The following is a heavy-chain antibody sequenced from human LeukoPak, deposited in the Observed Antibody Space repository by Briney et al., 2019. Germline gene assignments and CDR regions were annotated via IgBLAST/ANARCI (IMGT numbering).Heavy chain of an antibody. CDR3: ARRTPYGMDV. V-gene: IGHV3-30-3*01. J-gene: IGHJ6*02. Sequence: PGGSLRLSCAASGFTFSSFAMHWVRQAPGKGLEWVAVISYDGSNKYYADSVKGRFTISRDNSKNTLYLQMNSLRAEDTAVYYCARRTPYGMDVWGQGTTVTVSS. CDR2: ISYDGSNK. CDR1: GFTFSSFA.